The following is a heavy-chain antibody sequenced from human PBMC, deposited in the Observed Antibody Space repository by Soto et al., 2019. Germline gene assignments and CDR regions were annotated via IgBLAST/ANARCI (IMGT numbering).Heavy chain of an antibody. CDR2: ISPYSGNT. J-gene: IGHJ6*02. CDR1: GYIFGNYG. Sequence: QVQLVQSGDEVRKPGSSVKVSCKASGYIFGNYGIAWVRQAPGQGREWMGWISPYSGNTHYASKGQVRLTMTTATTQSPAYMDLGSLTSDETAVYCCAMVDNYLTPTHPDVWGQGTKVTVSS. D-gene: IGHD3-10*01. CDR3: AMVDNYLTPTHPDV. V-gene: IGHV1-18*01.